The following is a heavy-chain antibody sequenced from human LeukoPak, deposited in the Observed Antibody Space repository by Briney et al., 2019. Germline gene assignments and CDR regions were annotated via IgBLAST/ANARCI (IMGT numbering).Heavy chain of an antibody. V-gene: IGHV1-18*01. D-gene: IGHD3-3*01. CDR2: ISAYNGNT. J-gene: IGHJ4*02. CDR3: AREVGCDFWSGCYFDY. Sequence: ASVKVSCKASGYTFTSYGISWVRQAPGQGLEWMGWISAYNGNTNYAQKLQGRVTMTTDTSTSTAYMELRSLRSDDTAVYYCAREVGCDFWSGCYFDYWGQGTLVTVSS. CDR1: GYTFTSYG.